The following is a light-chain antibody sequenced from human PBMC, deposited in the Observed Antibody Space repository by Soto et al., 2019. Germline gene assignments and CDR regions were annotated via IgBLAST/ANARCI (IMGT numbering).Light chain of an antibody. J-gene: IGLJ1*01. CDR3: CSYADSNNV. V-gene: IGLV2-8*01. CDR1: SSDVGGYNY. Sequence: QSALTQPPSASGSPGQSVTISCTGTSSDVGGYNYVSWYQQHPGKAPKLMIYEVSKRPSGVPDRFSGSKSGNTASLTVSGLQAEDEADYYCCSYADSNNVFGIGTKLTVL. CDR2: EVS.